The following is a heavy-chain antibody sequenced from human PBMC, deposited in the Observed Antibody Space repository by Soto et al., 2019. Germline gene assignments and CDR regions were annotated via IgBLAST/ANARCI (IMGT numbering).Heavy chain of an antibody. J-gene: IGHJ5*02. CDR3: AKDGKPIPYLTGYYRLGWFDP. Sequence: PGGSLRLSCAASGFTFSSYAMSWVRQAPGKGLEWVSAISGSGGSTYYADSVKGRFTISRDKSKNTLYLQMNSLRAEDTAVYYSAKDGKPIPYLTGYYRLGWFDPWGQGTLVTVSS. D-gene: IGHD3-9*01. CDR2: ISGSGGST. CDR1: GFTFSSYA. V-gene: IGHV3-23*01.